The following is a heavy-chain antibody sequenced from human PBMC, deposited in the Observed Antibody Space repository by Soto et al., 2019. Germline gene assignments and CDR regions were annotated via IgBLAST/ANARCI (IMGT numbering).Heavy chain of an antibody. Sequence: QVQLVQSGAEVKKPGASVKVSCKASGYTFTSYGISWVRQAPGQGLEWMGWISAYNGNTNDAHKLQGRVTMTTDTSTSTGYMELRSLRSDGTAVYYCVRVSYWQLLYYFDYWGQGTLVTVSS. J-gene: IGHJ4*02. CDR3: VRVSYWQLLYYFDY. CDR1: GYTFTSYG. V-gene: IGHV1-18*01. D-gene: IGHD3-10*01. CDR2: ISAYNGNT.